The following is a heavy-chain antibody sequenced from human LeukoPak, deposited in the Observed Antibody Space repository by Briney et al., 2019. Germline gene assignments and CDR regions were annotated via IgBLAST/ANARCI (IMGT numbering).Heavy chain of an antibody. V-gene: IGHV1-24*01. CDR2: FDSEDGET. D-gene: IGHD2-21*01. CDR1: GYTLTELS. CDR3: ATDIWTIAYCGGDCSVY. J-gene: IGHJ4*02. Sequence: ASVKVSCKVSGYTLTELSMHWVRQAPGKGLEWMGGFDSEDGETIYAQKFQGRVTMTEDTSTDTAYMELSSLRSEDTAVYYCATDIWTIAYCGGDCSVYWGQGTLVTVSS.